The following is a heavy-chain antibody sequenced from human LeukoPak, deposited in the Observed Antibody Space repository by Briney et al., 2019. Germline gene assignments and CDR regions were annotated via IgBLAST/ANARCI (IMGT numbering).Heavy chain of an antibody. D-gene: IGHD5-12*01. CDR3: ASERGYDKRGYYFDY. Sequence: PSETLSLTCTVSGGSISSSSYYWGWIRQPPVKGPEWIGSIYYSGSTYYNPSLESRVTIFVNTTKNQFSLKLSSVTAADTAVYYCASERGYDKRGYYFDYWGQGTRVTVSS. CDR2: IYYSGST. V-gene: IGHV4-39*01. J-gene: IGHJ4*02. CDR1: GGSISSSSYY.